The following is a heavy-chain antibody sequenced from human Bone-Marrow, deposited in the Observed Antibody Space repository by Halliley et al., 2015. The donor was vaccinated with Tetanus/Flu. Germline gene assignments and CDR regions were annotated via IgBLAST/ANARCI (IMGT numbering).Heavy chain of an antibody. D-gene: IGHD6-13*01. J-gene: IGHJ5*02. V-gene: IGHV3-74*01. CDR3: ARPESHSSSWYGGFDP. CDR2: INSDGSST. Sequence: RINSDGSSTSYADSVKGRFTISRDNAKNTLYLQMNSLRAEDPAVYYFARPESHSSSWYGGFDPWGQGTLVTVSS.